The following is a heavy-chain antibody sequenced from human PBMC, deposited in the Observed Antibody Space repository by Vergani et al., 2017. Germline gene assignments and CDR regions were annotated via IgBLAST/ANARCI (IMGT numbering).Heavy chain of an antibody. D-gene: IGHD2-2*02. CDR3: AKDASRYCSSTSCYRVFDY. CDR2: ISGSGGST. V-gene: IGHV3-23*04. J-gene: IGHJ4*02. CDR1: GFTFSSYA. Sequence: EVQMVESGGGLVKPGGSLRLSCAASGFTFSSYAMSWVRQAPGKGLEWVSAISGSGGSTYYADSVKGRFTISRDNSKNTLYLQMNSLRAEDTAVYYCAKDASRYCSSTSCYRVFDYWGQGTLVTVSS.